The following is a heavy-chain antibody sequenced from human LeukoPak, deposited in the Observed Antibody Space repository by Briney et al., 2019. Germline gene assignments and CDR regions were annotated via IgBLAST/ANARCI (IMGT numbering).Heavy chain of an antibody. D-gene: IGHD3-16*02. CDR3: ARGSYRYEDRGLDP. CDR2: INANLGNT. J-gene: IGHJ5*02. V-gene: IGHV1-8*03. Sequence: ASVKVSCKASGYTFTSYYLNWVRQAPGQGLEWMGWINANLGNTDYAQQFQGRVSITRNIAISTVYMELRSLRPNDTGVYYCARGSYRYEDRGLDPWGQGTLVIVSS. CDR1: GYTFTSYY.